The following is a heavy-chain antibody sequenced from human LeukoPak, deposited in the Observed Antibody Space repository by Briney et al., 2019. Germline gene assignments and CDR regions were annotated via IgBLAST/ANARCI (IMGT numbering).Heavy chain of an antibody. CDR2: IGSSGGST. D-gene: IGHD3-10*01. CDR3: AKRVDVSMDRGVIIPFFDY. Sequence: PGGSLRLSCSASGFTFRSYAMHWVRQAPGRGLEYVAAIGSSGGSTYYADSVKGRFTISRDNSKNTLYLQMSSLRAEDTAVYYCAKRVDVSMDRGVIIPFFDYWGQGTLVTVSS. V-gene: IGHV3-64D*06. CDR1: GFTFRSYA. J-gene: IGHJ4*02.